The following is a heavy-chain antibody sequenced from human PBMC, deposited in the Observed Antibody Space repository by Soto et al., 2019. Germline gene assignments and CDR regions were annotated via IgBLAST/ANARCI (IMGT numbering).Heavy chain of an antibody. Sequence: QVQLVESGGGVVQPGRSLRLSCAASGFTFSSYGMHWVRQAPGKGLEWVAVISYDGSNKYYADSVKGRFTISRDNYKNPLYLQMNRLRAEDTAVYYCAKGVGEYSRSWWDFDYWGQGTLVTVSS. CDR3: AKGVGEYSRSWWDFDY. J-gene: IGHJ4*02. V-gene: IGHV3-30*18. CDR1: GFTFSSYG. CDR2: ISYDGSNK. D-gene: IGHD6-13*01.